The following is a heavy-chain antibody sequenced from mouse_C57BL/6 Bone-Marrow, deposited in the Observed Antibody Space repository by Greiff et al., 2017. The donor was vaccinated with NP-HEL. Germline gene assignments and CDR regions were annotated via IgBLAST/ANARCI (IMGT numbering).Heavy chain of an antibody. V-gene: IGHV6-3*01. CDR3: TPYSNSFAY. J-gene: IGHJ3*01. CDR1: GFTFSNYW. D-gene: IGHD2-5*01. Sequence: EVQRVESGGGLVQPGGSMKLSCVASGFTFSNYWMNWVRQSPEKGLEWVAQIRLKSDNYATHYAESVKGRFTISRDDSKSSVYLQMNNLRAEDTGIYYCTPYSNSFAYWGQGTLVTVSA. CDR2: IRLKSDNYAT.